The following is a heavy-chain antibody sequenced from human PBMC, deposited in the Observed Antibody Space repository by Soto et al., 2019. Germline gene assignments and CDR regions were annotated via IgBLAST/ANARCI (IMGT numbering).Heavy chain of an antibody. V-gene: IGHV1-3*01. CDR1: GYTFPSYA. CDR3: ARDLSPYDILTGYYYYYYMDV. CDR2: INSGNGNT. D-gene: IGHD3-9*01. Sequence: ASMKVSCKASGYTFPSYAMHWGRQAPGQRLEWIGLINSGNGNTKYSQKFQGRVTITRDTSASTAYMELSSLRSEDTAVYYCARDLSPYDILTGYYYYYYMDVWGKGTTVTVSS. J-gene: IGHJ6*03.